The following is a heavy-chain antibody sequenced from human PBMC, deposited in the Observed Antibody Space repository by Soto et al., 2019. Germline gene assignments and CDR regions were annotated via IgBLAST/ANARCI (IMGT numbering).Heavy chain of an antibody. D-gene: IGHD2-2*01. V-gene: IGHV4-39*01. Sequence: SETLSLTCTVSGGSVISSTHSWGWIRQPPGKGLEWIGDINHGGGTHNNPSLKSRVTISVDTSKNQFSLKLSSVTAADTAVYYCARHREEYQLLYYYYYYYMDVWGKGTTVTVSS. CDR2: INHGGGT. J-gene: IGHJ6*03. CDR3: ARHREEYQLLYYYYYYYMDV. CDR1: GGSVISSTHS.